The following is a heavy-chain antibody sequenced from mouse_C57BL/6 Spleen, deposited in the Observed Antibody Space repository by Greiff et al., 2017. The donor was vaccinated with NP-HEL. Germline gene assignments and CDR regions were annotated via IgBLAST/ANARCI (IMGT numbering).Heavy chain of an antibody. CDR1: GFTFSNYW. D-gene: IGHD1-1*01. V-gene: IGHV6-3*01. CDR3: TSGSHYAMDY. CDR2: IRLKSDNYAT. Sequence: EVKLMESGGGLVQPGGSMKLSCVASGFTFSNYWMNWVRQSPEKGLEWVAQIRLKSDNYATHYAESVKGRFTISRDDSKSSVYLQMNNLRAEDTGIYYCTSGSHYAMDYWGQGTSVTVSS. J-gene: IGHJ4*01.